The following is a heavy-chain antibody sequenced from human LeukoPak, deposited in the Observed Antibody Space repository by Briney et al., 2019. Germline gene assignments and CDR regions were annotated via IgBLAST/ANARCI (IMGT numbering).Heavy chain of an antibody. J-gene: IGHJ2*01. CDR1: GFTVSSNY. V-gene: IGHV3-66*01. Sequence: GGSLRLSCAASGFTVSSNYMSWVRQAPGKGLEWVSVIYSGGSTYYADSVKGRFTISRDNSKNTLYLQMNSLRAEDTAVYYCARGPLFDCSSTSCYLENWYFDLWGRGTLVTVSS. CDR2: IYSGGST. CDR3: ARGPLFDCSSTSCYLENWYFDL. D-gene: IGHD2-2*01.